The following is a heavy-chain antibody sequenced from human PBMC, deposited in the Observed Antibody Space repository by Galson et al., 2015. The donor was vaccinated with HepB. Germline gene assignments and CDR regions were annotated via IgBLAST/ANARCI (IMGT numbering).Heavy chain of an antibody. CDR3: ARAEGYCGGDCYSGDWYFDL. J-gene: IGHJ2*01. Sequence: SLRLSCAASAFTFSSYSMNWVRQAPGKGLEWVSSISSSTSYIYYADSVKGRFTISRDNAKNSLYLQMNSLRAEDTAVYYCARAEGYCGGDCYSGDWYFDLWGRGTLVTVSS. V-gene: IGHV3-21*01. D-gene: IGHD2-21*02. CDR1: AFTFSSYS. CDR2: ISSSTSYI.